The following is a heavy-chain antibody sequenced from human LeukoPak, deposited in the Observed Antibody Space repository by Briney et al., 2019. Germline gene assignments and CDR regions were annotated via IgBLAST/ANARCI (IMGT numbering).Heavy chain of an antibody. CDR3: ARLESSGYYYSFDY. CDR2: INPNSGGT. V-gene: IGHV1-2*02. D-gene: IGHD3-22*01. Sequence: ASVKVSCMASGYTFTGYYMHWVRQAPGQGVEWMGWINPNSGGTNYAQKFQGRVTMTRDTSISTAYMELSRLRSDDTAVYYCARLESSGYYYSFDYWGQGTLVTVSS. CDR1: GYTFTGYY. J-gene: IGHJ4*02.